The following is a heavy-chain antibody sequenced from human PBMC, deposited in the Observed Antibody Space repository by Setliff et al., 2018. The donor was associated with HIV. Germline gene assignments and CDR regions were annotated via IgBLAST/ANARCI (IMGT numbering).Heavy chain of an antibody. J-gene: IGHJ6*03. Sequence: GASVKVSCKASGYTFTGYYMHWVRQATGQGLEWMGWMNPDSGRTGYAQKFQGRVTMTWSTSTSTAYMEVRSLRSEDTAVYYCARGGRRSYYYYFHMDVWGKGTTVTVSS. V-gene: IGHV1-8*02. CDR1: GYTFTGYY. CDR3: ARGGRRSYYYYFHMDV. CDR2: MNPDSGRT.